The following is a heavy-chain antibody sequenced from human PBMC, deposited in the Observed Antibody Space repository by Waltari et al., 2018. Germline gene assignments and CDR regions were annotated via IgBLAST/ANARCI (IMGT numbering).Heavy chain of an antibody. V-gene: IGHV1-46*01. D-gene: IGHD2-8*02. CDR3: AGEGHCTGGVCYRGDAFDI. CDR2: INPSGGST. J-gene: IGHJ3*02. CDR1: GYTFISYY. Sequence: QVQLVQSGAEVKKPGASVTVSCKASGYTFISYYMHWVRKDPGHVLEWMGIINPSGGSTSYAQKFQGRVTMTRDTSTSTVYMELSSLRSEDTAVYYCAGEGHCTGGVCYRGDAFDIWGQGTMVTVSS.